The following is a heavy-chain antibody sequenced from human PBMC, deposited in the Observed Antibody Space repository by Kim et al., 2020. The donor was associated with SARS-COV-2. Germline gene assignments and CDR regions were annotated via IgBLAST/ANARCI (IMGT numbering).Heavy chain of an antibody. CDR3: ARPDYDILTGYLPR. D-gene: IGHD3-9*01. J-gene: IGHJ4*02. V-gene: IGHV3-48*02. Sequence: DAGKARYTISRDNAKNSLYLQMNSLRDEDTAVYYCARPDYDILTGYLPRWGQGTLVTVSS.